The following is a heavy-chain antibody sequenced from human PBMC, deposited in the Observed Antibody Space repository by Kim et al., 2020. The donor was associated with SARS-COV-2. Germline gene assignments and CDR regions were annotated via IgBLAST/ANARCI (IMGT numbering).Heavy chain of an antibody. CDR3: AKVPPPPKYYYGSGTPKDY. J-gene: IGHJ4*02. CDR1: GFTFSSYA. CDR2: ISGSGGST. V-gene: IGHV3-23*01. Sequence: GGSLRLSCAASGFTFSSYAMSWVRQAPGKGLEWVSAISGSGGSTYYADSVKGRFTISRDNSKNTLYLQMNSLRAEDTAVYYCAKVPPPPKYYYGSGTPKDYWGQGTLVTVSS. D-gene: IGHD3-10*01.